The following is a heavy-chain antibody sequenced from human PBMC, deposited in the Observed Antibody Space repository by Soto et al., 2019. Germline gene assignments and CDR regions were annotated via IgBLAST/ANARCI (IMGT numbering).Heavy chain of an antibody. Sequence: EVQLVESGGGLVQPGGSLRLSCAASGFTVSSNYMSWVRQAPGKGPEWVSVISSGGSKYYADSVKVRFTISRDNSKNTLYLQMNSLRAEDTAVYFCARDVSSGWYYFDYWGQGTLVTVSS. CDR2: ISSGGSK. CDR1: GFTVSSNY. D-gene: IGHD6-19*01. CDR3: ARDVSSGWYYFDY. J-gene: IGHJ4*02. V-gene: IGHV3-66*01.